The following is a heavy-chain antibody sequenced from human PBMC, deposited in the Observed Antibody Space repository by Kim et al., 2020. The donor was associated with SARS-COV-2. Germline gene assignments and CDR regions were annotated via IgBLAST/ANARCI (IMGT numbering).Heavy chain of an antibody. V-gene: IGHV4-38-2*02. CDR3: ARDKKLLWFGRPDQRFNWFDP. CDR2: IYHSGST. D-gene: IGHD3-10*01. J-gene: IGHJ5*02. Sequence: SETLSLTCTVSGYSISSGYYWGWIRQPPGKGLEWIGSIYHSGSTYYNPSLKSRVTISVDTSKNQFSLKLSSVTAADTAVYYCARDKKLLWFGRPDQRFNWFDPWGQGTLVTVSS. CDR1: GYSISSGYY.